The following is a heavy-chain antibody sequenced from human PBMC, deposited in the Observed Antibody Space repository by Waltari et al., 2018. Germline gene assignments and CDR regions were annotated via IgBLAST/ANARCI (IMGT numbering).Heavy chain of an antibody. Sequence: EVQLVEPGGVSVQSVVSVRLSCVGTVFSVSYYALSLVRQGPGKGRGWVSSINGEGDNAYDADSVRGRFNISRDNSKNTLSLQMNSLRAEDTATYYCAKIPYNDFWTGYFFFDLWGPGTLVSVSS. CDR2: INGEGDNA. D-gene: IGHD3-3*01. V-gene: IGHV3-23*04. CDR1: VFSVSYYA. CDR3: AKIPYNDFWTGYFFFDL. J-gene: IGHJ4*02.